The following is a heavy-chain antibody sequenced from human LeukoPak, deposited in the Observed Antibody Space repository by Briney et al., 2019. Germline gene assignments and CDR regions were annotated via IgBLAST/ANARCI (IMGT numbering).Heavy chain of an antibody. J-gene: IGHJ4*02. CDR2: ISYDGSNK. V-gene: IGHV3-30*18. CDR1: GFTFSSYG. D-gene: IGHD3-9*01. CDR3: AKEAHYDILTGYSYYFDY. Sequence: PGGSLRLSCAASGFTFSSYGMHWVRQAQAKGLEWVAVISYDGSNKYYADSVKGRFTISRDNSKNTLYLQMNSLRAEDTAVYYCAKEAHYDILTGYSYYFDYWGQGTLVTVSP.